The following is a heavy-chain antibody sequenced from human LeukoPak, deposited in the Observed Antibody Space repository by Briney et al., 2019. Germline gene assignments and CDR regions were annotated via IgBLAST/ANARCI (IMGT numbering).Heavy chain of an antibody. J-gene: IGHJ6*04. CDR3: VKSTRAVMAMMDV. V-gene: IGHV3-21*01. CDR1: GFTFSSYS. CDR2: ISSRSTYI. Sequence: GGSLRLACAASGFTFSSYSMNWVRQAPGKGLEWVSSISSRSTYIYHADSVKGRFTISRDNAKNSLFLQMNSLRAEDTAVYFCVKSTRAVMAMMDVWGKGTTVTVSS. D-gene: IGHD3-16*01.